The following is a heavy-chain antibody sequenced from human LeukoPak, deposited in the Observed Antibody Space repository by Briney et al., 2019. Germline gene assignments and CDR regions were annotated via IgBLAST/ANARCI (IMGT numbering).Heavy chain of an antibody. CDR2: ISSSRSYI. D-gene: IGHD2-2*01. CDR3: ARDRCSSTSCFGWFDP. J-gene: IGHJ5*02. CDR1: GFTFSSYI. Sequence: PGGSLRLSCAASGFTFSSYIMHWVRQAPGKGLEWVSSISSSRSYIYYADSLKGRFTISRDNAKNSLYLQMESLRAEDTAVYYCARDRCSSTSCFGWFDPWGQGTLVTVPS. V-gene: IGHV3-21*01.